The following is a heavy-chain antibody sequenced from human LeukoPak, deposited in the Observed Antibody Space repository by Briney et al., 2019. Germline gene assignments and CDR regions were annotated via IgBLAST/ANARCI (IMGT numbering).Heavy chain of an antibody. CDR1: GFTFSSYA. D-gene: IGHD3-3*01. J-gene: IGHJ6*02. Sequence: PGGSLRLSCAASGFTFSSYAMSWVRQAPGKGLEWVSAISGSGGSTYYADSVKGRFTISRDNSKNTLYLQMNSLRAEDTAVYYCAKLSQDSGLGYDFWSGYHADYYYYGMDVWGQGTTVTVSS. V-gene: IGHV3-23*01. CDR2: ISGSGGST. CDR3: AKLSQDSGLGYDFWSGYHADYYYYGMDV.